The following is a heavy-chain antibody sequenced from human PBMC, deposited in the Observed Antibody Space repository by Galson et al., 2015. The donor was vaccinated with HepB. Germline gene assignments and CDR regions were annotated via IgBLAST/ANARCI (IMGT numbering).Heavy chain of an antibody. CDR2: ISAYNGNT. D-gene: IGHD4-17*01. CDR3: ARITTVTTDATYYGSSDY. V-gene: IGHV1-18*01. J-gene: IGHJ4*02. Sequence: SVKVSCKASGYTFTSYGISWVRQAPGQGLEWMGWISAYNGNTNYAQKLQGRVTMTTDTSTSIAYMELRSLRSDDTAVYYCARITTVTTDATYYGSSDYWGQGTLVTVSS. CDR1: GYTFTSYG.